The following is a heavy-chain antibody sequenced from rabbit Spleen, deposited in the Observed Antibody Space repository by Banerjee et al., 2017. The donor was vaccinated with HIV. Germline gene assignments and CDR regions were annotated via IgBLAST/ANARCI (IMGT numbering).Heavy chain of an antibody. CDR3: IREVAAKFNL. CDR1: GFDFRRYY. D-gene: IGHD4-1*01. Sequence: QVKETGGGPVQPGGSLTLSCTASGFDFRRYYLSWVRQAPGKGLEWIGVIYVGEGNTDYASWVNGRFTISSDNAQNTLFLQLNSLTAADTAAYFCIREVAAKFNLWGPGTLVTVS. V-gene: IGHV1S7*01. J-gene: IGHJ4*01. CDR2: IYVGEGNT.